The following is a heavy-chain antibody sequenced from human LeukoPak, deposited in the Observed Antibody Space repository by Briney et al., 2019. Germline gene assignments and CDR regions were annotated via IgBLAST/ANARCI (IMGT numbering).Heavy chain of an antibody. D-gene: IGHD3-10*01. CDR1: GGSISSYY. J-gene: IGHJ6*02. Sequence: PSETLSFTCTVSGGSISSYYWSWIRQPAGKGLEWIGRIYTSGSTNYNPSLKSRVTMSVDTSKNQFSLRLSSVTAADTAVYYCATTMVRGASYYYGMDVWGQGTTVTVSS. V-gene: IGHV4-4*07. CDR3: ATTMVRGASYYYGMDV. CDR2: IYTSGST.